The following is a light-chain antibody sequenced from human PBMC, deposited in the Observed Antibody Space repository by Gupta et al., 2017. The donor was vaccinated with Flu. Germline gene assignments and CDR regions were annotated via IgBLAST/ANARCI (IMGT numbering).Light chain of an antibody. CDR1: QGLVYSDGKTY. Sequence: DVVMPQSQLSLPVTLGQPASISCRSSQGLVYSDGKTYLHWFQQRPGQSTRRLIYLVSYRDSGVPDRFSGSGSGTNFTLKISRVEAEDVGIYFCMQGAHWPWAFGQGTTVEIK. J-gene: IGKJ1*01. CDR2: LVS. V-gene: IGKV2-30*01. CDR3: MQGAHWPWA.